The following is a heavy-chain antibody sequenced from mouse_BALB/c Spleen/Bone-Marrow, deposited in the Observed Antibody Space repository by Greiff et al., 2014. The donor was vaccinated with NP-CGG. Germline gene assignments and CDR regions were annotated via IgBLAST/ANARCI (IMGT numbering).Heavy chain of an antibody. CDR2: INPGSGGT. D-gene: IGHD3-3*01. J-gene: IGHJ2*01. CDR3: ARRDGSYFDY. V-gene: IGHV1-54*01. Sequence: VQLHQSXAELVRPGTSVKVSCKASGYAFTNYLIEWVKQRPGQGLEWIGMINPGSGGTNYNEKFKGKATLTADKSSSTAYMQLSSLTSDDSAVYFCARRDGSYFDYWGQGTTLTVSS. CDR1: GYAFTNYL.